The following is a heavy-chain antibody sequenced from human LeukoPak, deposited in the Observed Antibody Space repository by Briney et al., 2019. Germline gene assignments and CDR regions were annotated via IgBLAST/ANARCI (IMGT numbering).Heavy chain of an antibody. CDR1: GGSISSYY. V-gene: IGHV4-59*01. CDR2: IYNSGRT. J-gene: IGHJ5*02. Sequence: PSETLSLTCTVSGGSISSYYWSWIRQSPGKGLEWIGYIYNSGRTNYNPSLKSRVTISVDTSKNQFSLKLSSVTAADTAVYYCARVDAGWFDPWGQGTLVTVSS. D-gene: IGHD2-2*03. CDR3: ARVDAGWFDP.